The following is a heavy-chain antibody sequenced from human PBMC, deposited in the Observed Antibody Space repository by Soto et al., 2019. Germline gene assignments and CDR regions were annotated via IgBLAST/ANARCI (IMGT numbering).Heavy chain of an antibody. J-gene: IGHJ5*02. CDR3: ARLVGGATQTYDP. CDR1: GGSISTYN. V-gene: IGHV4-59*08. D-gene: IGHD6-25*01. CDR2: IYYGGFT. Sequence: QVQLQESGPGLVKPSETLSLTCTVSGGSISTYNWGWVRQPPGKGLEWIGYIYYGGFTNYNPSLESRLTISVDTSKNQLSLKLNSVTAADTAVYYCARLVGGATQTYDPWGQGTLVTVSS.